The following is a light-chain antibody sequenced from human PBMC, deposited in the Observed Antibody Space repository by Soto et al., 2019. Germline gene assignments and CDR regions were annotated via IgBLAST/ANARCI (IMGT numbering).Light chain of an antibody. Sequence: QSALTQPASVSGSPGQSITISCTGTSSDVGGYNLVSWYQQHPGKAPKLMIYEGSKRPSGVSNRFSGSKSGNTASLTISGLQAEDEADYYCCSYASGSTFVFGGGTQLTVL. CDR2: EGS. CDR3: CSYASGSTFV. V-gene: IGLV2-23*03. CDR1: SSDVGGYNL. J-gene: IGLJ7*01.